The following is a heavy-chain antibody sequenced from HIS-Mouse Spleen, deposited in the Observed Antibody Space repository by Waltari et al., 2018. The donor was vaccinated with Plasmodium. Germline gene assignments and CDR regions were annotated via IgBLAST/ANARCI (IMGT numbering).Heavy chain of an antibody. J-gene: IGHJ2*01. CDR1: GFTFSCDW. Sequence: EVQLVESGGGLVQPGGSLRLYCAASGFTFSCDWMTWVRQAPGKGLVWVARINSDGSSTSYADSVKGRFTISRDNAKNTLYLQMNSLRAEDTAVYYCASFGDGPLLFDLWGRGTLVTVSS. D-gene: IGHD3-10*01. V-gene: IGHV3-74*01. CDR3: ASFGDGPLLFDL. CDR2: INSDGSST.